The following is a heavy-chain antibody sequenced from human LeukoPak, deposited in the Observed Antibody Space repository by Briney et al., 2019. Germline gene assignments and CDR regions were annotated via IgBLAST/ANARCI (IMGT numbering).Heavy chain of an antibody. D-gene: IGHD5-18*01. CDR1: GGSINSYY. J-gene: IGHJ4*02. V-gene: IGHV4-4*07. Sequence: SETLSLTCTVSGGSINSYYWSWVRQPAEKGLEWIGRIYISDNFYTSGRANYNPSLKSRVTLSLDTSKNQFSLNLTSVTAADTAVYYCARRGLSYSYASDYWGQGTLVTVSS. CDR2: IYISDNFYTSGRA. CDR3: ARRGLSYSYASDY.